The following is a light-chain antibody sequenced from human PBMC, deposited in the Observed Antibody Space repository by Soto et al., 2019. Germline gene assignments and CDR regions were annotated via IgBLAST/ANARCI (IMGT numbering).Light chain of an antibody. J-gene: IGLJ1*01. Sequence: QSVRTQPPSASGAPRQSVTISCTGTSNDVGGYDFVSWYQQHPGRAPKLIIVEVNKWPSGVPDRFSASKSGNTASLTVSGLQAEDEADYYCSSYAGDNTYVFGTGTKVTVL. CDR2: EVN. V-gene: IGLV2-8*01. CDR3: SSYAGDNTYV. CDR1: SNDVGGYDF.